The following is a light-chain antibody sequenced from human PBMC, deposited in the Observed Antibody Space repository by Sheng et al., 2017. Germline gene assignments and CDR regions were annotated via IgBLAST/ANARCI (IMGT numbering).Light chain of an antibody. CDR1: EDISHY. Sequence: DIQMTQSPSSLSASVGDRVTITCQANEDISHYLNWYQQKPGKAPKLLIYAASSLQSGVPSRFSGSGSGTEFTLTISSLQPEDFATYYCLQHKTYPLTFGGGTKVETK. CDR3: LQHKTYPLT. V-gene: IGKV1-17*01. J-gene: IGKJ4*01. CDR2: AAS.